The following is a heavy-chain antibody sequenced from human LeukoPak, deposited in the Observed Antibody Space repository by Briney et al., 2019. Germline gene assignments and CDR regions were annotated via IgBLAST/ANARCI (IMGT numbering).Heavy chain of an antibody. D-gene: IGHD3-10*01. J-gene: IGHJ6*02. V-gene: IGHV3-23*01. CDR2: ISGSGGST. CDR3: AKTGLGSNFYYGVDV. CDR1: GFTFSSYA. Sequence: GGSLRLSCAASGFTFSSYAMSWVRQAPGKGLEWVSAISGSGGSTYYADSVKGRFTISRDNSRNTLYLQLNSLRPEDTAVYYCAKTGLGSNFYYGVDVWGQGTTVTVSS.